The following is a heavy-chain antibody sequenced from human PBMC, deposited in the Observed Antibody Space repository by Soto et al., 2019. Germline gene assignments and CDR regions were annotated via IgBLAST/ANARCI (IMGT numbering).Heavy chain of an antibody. CDR2: IYWSDEK. CDR1: GFSLSISGEG. J-gene: IGHJ4*02. D-gene: IGHD3-16*01. Sequence: QITLKESGPTLVKPTQTLTLTCTFSGFSLSISGEGVGWIRQPPGKALEWLALIYWSDEKQYSPSLKNRLTITKDASKNQVVLTMTNMDPMDTGTYYCARLVYRAGGRIFDSWGQGSLVTVSS. V-gene: IGHV2-5*01. CDR3: ARLVYRAGGRIFDS.